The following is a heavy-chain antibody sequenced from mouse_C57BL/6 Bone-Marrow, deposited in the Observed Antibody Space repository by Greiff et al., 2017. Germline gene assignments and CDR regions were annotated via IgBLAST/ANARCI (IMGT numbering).Heavy chain of an antibody. J-gene: IGHJ4*01. V-gene: IGHV5-9*01. CDR2: ISGGGGNT. D-gene: IGHD1-1*01. Sequence: EVQLVESGGGLVKPGGSLKLSCAASGFTFSSYTMSWVRQTPEKRLEWVATISGGGGNTYYPDSVKGRFTISRDNAKNTLYLQMSSLRSEDTALYYCARHGGLRGDYWGQGTSVTVSS. CDR1: GFTFSSYT. CDR3: ARHGGLRGDY.